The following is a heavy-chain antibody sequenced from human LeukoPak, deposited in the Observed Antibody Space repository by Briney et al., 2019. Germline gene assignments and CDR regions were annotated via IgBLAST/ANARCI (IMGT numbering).Heavy chain of an antibody. CDR1: GFTVSSNY. CDR3: ARGDIAAAGIYYFDY. J-gene: IGHJ4*02. CDR2: IYSGGST. D-gene: IGHD6-13*01. V-gene: IGHV3-53*04. Sequence: GGSLRLSCAASGFTVSSNYMCWVRQAPGKGLEWVSVIYSGGSTYYADSVKGRFTISRHNSKNTLYLQMNSLRAEDTAVYYCARGDIAAAGIYYFDYWGQGTLVTVSS.